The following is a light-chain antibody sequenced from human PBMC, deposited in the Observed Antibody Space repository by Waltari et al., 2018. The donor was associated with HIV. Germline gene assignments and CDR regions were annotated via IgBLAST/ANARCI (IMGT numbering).Light chain of an antibody. CDR2: DDS. Sequence: SYELTQPPSVSVSPGQTDTITCSGATLPKKYAYWYQQRSGQAPVLVIYDDSKRPSGIPDRFSGSSLGIMVTLTISGAQVEDEADYYCYSTDITSHQRVFGGGTKLTVL. J-gene: IGLJ3*02. CDR3: YSTDITSHQRV. V-gene: IGLV3-10*01. CDR1: TLPKKY.